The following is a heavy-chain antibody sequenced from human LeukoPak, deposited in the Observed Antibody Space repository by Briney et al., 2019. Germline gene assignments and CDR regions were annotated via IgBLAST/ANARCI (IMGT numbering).Heavy chain of an antibody. D-gene: IGHD5-18*01. Sequence: SETLSLTXTVSGGSISSYYWSWIRQPPGKGLEWIGYIYYSGSTNYNPSLKSRVTISVDTSKNQFSLKLSSVTAADTAVYYCARVRYSYGFYFDYWGQGTLVTVSS. CDR1: GGSISSYY. CDR3: ARVRYSYGFYFDY. J-gene: IGHJ4*02. V-gene: IGHV4-59*01. CDR2: IYYSGST.